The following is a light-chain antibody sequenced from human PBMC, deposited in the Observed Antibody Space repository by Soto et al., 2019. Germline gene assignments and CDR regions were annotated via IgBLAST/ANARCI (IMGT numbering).Light chain of an antibody. CDR2: STN. CDR3: VLYMGSGIWV. CDR1: SGSVSTNYY. Sequence: QTVVTQEPSFSVSPGGTVTLTCGLSSGSVSTNYYPNWYQQTPGQAPRTLIYSTNTRSSGVPDRFSDSILGNKAALTITGAQADDESDYYCVLYMGSGIWVFGGGTKVTVL. J-gene: IGLJ3*02. V-gene: IGLV8-61*01.